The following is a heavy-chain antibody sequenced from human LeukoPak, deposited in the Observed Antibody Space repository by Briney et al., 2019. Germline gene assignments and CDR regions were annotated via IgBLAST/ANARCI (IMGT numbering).Heavy chain of an antibody. CDR2: ISAYNGNT. J-gene: IGHJ4*02. V-gene: IGHV1-18*01. CDR1: GYTLTSYG. CDR3: ARDRSSGWYEDQLDFDY. Sequence: ASVKVSCKASGYTLTSYGISWVRQAPGQGLEWMGWISAYNGNTNYAQKLQGRVTMTTDTSTSTAYMELRSLRSDDTAVYYCARDRSSGWYEDQLDFDYWGQGTLVTVSS. D-gene: IGHD6-19*01.